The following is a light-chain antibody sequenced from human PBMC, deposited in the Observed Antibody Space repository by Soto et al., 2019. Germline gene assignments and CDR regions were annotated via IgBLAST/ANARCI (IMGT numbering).Light chain of an antibody. V-gene: IGLV2-8*01. CDR3: SSYAGSNKRV. CDR2: EVS. Sequence: QSALTQPPSASGSPGQSVTISCTGTSSDVGGYNYVSWYQQHPGKAPKFLIYEVSKRPSGVPDRFSGSKSGNTASLTVSGLQAEDEAEYYCSSYAGSNKRVFGTGTKLTVL. J-gene: IGLJ1*01. CDR1: SSDVGGYNY.